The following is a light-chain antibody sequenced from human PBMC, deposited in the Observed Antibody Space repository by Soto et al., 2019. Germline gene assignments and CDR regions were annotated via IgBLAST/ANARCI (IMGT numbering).Light chain of an antibody. CDR2: GAS. CDR3: QQYDRSSWT. Sequence: EIVLTQSPGTLSLSPGERATLSCRASQSVSINYLAWYQQKPGQAPRLIIYGASIRATGIPDRFSGSGSGTDFTLTISSLEPEDFAVYYCQQYDRSSWTFVQGTKVEVQ. V-gene: IGKV3-20*01. J-gene: IGKJ1*01. CDR1: QSVSINY.